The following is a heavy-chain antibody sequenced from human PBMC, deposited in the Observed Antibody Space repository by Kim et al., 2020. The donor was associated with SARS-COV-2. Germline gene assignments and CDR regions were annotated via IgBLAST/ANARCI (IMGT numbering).Heavy chain of an antibody. V-gene: IGHV3-23*01. J-gene: IGHJ4*02. CDR3: AKEGYSGYCLDY. Sequence: YYADSVKGRFTISRDNSKNTLYLQMNSLRAEDTAVYYCAKEGYSGYCLDYWGQGTLVTVSS. D-gene: IGHD5-12*01.